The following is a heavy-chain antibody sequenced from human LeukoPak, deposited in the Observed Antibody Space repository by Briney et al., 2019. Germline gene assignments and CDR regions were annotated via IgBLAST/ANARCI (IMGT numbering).Heavy chain of an antibody. Sequence: KPSETLSLTCTVSGGSISSNYWSWIRQPPGKGLEWIGYIYYSGSTNYNPSLKSRVTISVDTSKNQFSLKLSSVTAADTAVYYCARVDPDSSSTLEVFDYWGQGTLVTVSS. V-gene: IGHV4-59*01. J-gene: IGHJ4*02. CDR1: GGSISSNY. CDR3: ARVDPDSSSTLEVFDY. CDR2: IYYSGST. D-gene: IGHD6-6*01.